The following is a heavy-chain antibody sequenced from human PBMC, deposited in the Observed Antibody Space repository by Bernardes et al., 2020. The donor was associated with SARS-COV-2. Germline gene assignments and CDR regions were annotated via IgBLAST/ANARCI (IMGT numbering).Heavy chain of an antibody. CDR2: FDPEDGET. D-gene: IGHD2-15*01. V-gene: IGHV1-24*01. J-gene: IGHJ4*02. CDR3: ATDTNTGWLDY. Sequence: AQLEVGCKVFGYLLTELSMHWVRQAPGKGLEWIGGFDPEDGETMFGQKFQGRVTMNEDTGTDTVYMELSSLRSDDTAVYYCATDTNTGWLDYWGRGTLVTVSS. CDR1: GYLLTELS.